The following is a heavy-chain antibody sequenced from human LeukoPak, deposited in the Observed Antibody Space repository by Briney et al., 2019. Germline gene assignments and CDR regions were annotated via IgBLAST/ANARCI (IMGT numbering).Heavy chain of an antibody. J-gene: IGHJ4*02. CDR2: ISGSGSTI. V-gene: IGHV3-48*03. D-gene: IGHD3-22*01. CDR1: GFTFSSYE. Sequence: PGGSLRLSCAASGFTFSSYEMNWVRQVPGKGLEWVSYISGSGSTIYYADPVKGRFTISSDNAKNSLYLQMNSLRAEDTAVYYCARDYYDNSGRFDYWGQGTLVTVSS. CDR3: ARDYYDNSGRFDY.